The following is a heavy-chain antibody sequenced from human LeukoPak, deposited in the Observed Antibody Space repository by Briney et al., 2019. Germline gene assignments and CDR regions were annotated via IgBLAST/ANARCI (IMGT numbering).Heavy chain of an antibody. D-gene: IGHD2-2*01. CDR1: GYTFTGYY. J-gene: IGHJ5*02. CDR3: AREGCSSTSCYFLFDP. Sequence: ASVKVSCKASGYTFTGYYMHWVRQAPGQGLEWMGWINPNSDGTNYAQKFQGRVTMTRDTSISTAYMELSRLRSDDTAVYYCAREGCSSTSCYFLFDPWGQGTLVTVSS. CDR2: INPNSDGT. V-gene: IGHV1-2*02.